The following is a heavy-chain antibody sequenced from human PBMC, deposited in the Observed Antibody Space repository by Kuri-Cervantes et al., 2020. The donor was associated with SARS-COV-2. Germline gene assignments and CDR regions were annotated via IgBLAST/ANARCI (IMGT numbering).Heavy chain of an antibody. CDR1: GFTFSDYY. CDR2: ISSSSSYT. CDR3: ARAASSSGWYGYYYYYGMDV. J-gene: IGHJ6*02. D-gene: IGHD6-19*01. V-gene: IGHV3-11*06. Sequence: GESLKISCAASGFTFSDYYMSWIRQAPGKGLEWVSYISSSSSYTNYADSVKGRFTISRDNAKNSLYLQMNSLRAEDTAVYYCARAASSSGWYGYYYYYGMDVWGQGTTVTVSS.